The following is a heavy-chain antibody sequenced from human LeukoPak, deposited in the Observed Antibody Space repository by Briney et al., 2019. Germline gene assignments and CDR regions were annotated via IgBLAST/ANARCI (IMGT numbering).Heavy chain of an antibody. CDR2: ISSSSSYI. J-gene: IGHJ6*04. Sequence: GGSLRLSCAASGFTFSSYSMNWVRQAPGKGLEWVSSISSSSSYIYYADSVKSRFTISRDNAKNSLYLQMNSLRAEDTAVYYCARDLGGIAVAGTKMDVWGKGTTVTVSS. CDR1: GFTFSSYS. CDR3: ARDLGGIAVAGTKMDV. V-gene: IGHV3-21*01. D-gene: IGHD6-19*01.